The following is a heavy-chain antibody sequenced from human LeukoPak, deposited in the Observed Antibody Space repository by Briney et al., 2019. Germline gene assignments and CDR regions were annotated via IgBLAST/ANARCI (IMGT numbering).Heavy chain of an antibody. D-gene: IGHD4-17*01. CDR3: AREAFAVTPFDY. J-gene: IGHJ4*02. CDR2: IYTSGST. CDR1: GGSISSYY. V-gene: IGHV4-4*07. Sequence: SETLSLTCTVSGGSISSYYWSWIRQPAGKGLEWIGRIYTSGSTNYNPSLKSRVTISVDKSKNQFSLKLSSVTAVDTAVYYCAREAFAVTPFDYWGQGTLVTVSS.